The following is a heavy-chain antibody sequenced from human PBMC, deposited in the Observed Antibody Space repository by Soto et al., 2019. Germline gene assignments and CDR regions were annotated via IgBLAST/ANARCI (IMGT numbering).Heavy chain of an antibody. J-gene: IGHJ4*02. D-gene: IGHD3-10*01. V-gene: IGHV3-74*01. CDR2: INSDGSST. CDR3: AKDRRRSGSGSYEGSDY. Sequence: GGSLRLSCAGSGFTLSRYWMHWVRQAPGKGLVWVSRINSDGSSTTYADSVKGRFTISRDNSKNTVYLQMNSLRAEDTAVYYCAKDRRRSGSGSYEGSDYWGQGTLVTVSS. CDR1: GFTLSRYW.